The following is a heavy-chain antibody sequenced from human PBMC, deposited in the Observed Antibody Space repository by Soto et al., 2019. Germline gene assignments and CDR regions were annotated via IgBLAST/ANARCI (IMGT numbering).Heavy chain of an antibody. Sequence: PGGSLRLSCAASGFTFDDYAMHWVRQAPGKGLEWVSGISWNSGSIGYADSVKGRFTISRDNAKNSLYLQMSSLRAEDTALYYCAKALGATSRVGMDVWGQGTTVTVSS. CDR3: AKALGATSRVGMDV. CDR2: ISWNSGSI. D-gene: IGHD1-26*01. V-gene: IGHV3-9*01. CDR1: GFTFDDYA. J-gene: IGHJ6*02.